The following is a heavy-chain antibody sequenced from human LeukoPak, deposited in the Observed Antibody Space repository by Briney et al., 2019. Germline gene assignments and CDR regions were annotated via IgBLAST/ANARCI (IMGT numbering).Heavy chain of an antibody. CDR1: GFTFADYA. D-gene: IGHD1-7*01. CDR3: AKALELGGTSLIDGFDI. CDR2: ISWNSGTI. V-gene: IGHV3-9*03. J-gene: IGHJ3*02. Sequence: GGSLRLSCAASGFTFADYAMHWVRQAPGKGLEWVSGISWNSGTIAYADSVKGRFTISRDNAKNSLYLQMNSLRAEDMALYYCAKALELGGTSLIDGFDIWGQGTMVTVSS.